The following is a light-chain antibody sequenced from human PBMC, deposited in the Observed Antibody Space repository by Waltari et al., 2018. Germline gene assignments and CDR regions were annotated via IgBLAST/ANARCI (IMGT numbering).Light chain of an antibody. CDR3: QQRSNWQYT. CDR2: DAS. Sequence: EIVLTQSPATLSLSPGERATLSCRASQRVSSYLAWYQQKPGQAPRLLIYDASNRATGIPARFSCSGSGTDFTLTISSLEPEDFAVYYCQQRSNWQYTFGQGTKLEIK. J-gene: IGKJ2*01. V-gene: IGKV3-11*01. CDR1: QRVSSY.